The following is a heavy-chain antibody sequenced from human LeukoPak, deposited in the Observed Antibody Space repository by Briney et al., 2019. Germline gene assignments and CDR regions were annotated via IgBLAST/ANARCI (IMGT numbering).Heavy chain of an antibody. V-gene: IGHV7-4-1*02. D-gene: IGHD6-19*01. CDR2: INPNTGNP. Sequence: ASVKVSCKASGYTFISYAMNWVRQAPGQGLEWMGWINPNTGNPTYAQGFTGRFVFSLDTSVSTAYLQISNLKAEDTAVYYCARDSVAGQLNYWGQGTLVTVSS. CDR1: GYTFISYA. J-gene: IGHJ4*02. CDR3: ARDSVAGQLNY.